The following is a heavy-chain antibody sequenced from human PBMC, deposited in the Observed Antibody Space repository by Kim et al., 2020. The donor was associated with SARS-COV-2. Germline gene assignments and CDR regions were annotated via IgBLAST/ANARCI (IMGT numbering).Heavy chain of an antibody. V-gene: IGHV3-30-3*01. Sequence: GRSLRLSCAASGFTFSSYAMHWVRQAPGKGLEWVALISYDGSNKYYADSVKGRFTISRDNSKNTLYQQMNRLRAEDTAVYYCARAWGGNYYYGMDDWGQG. D-gene: IGHD3-16*01. CDR1: GFTFSSYA. CDR2: ISYDGSNK. CDR3: ARAWGGNYYYGMDD. J-gene: IGHJ6*02.